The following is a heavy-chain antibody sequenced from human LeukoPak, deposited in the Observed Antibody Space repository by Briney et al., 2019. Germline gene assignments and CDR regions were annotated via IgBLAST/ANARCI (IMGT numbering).Heavy chain of an antibody. Sequence: SETLSLTCTVSGGSISSYYWSWIRQPPGKGLEWIGYIYYSGSTNYNPSLKSRVTISVDTSKNQFSLKLSSVTPEDTAVYYCARDSDGSGTPGLFDYWGQGTLVTVSS. CDR1: GGSISSYY. D-gene: IGHD3-10*01. J-gene: IGHJ4*02. V-gene: IGHV4-59*12. CDR3: ARDSDGSGTPGLFDY. CDR2: IYYSGST.